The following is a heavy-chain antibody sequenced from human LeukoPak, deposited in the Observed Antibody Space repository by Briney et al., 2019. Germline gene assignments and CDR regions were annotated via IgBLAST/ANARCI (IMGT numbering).Heavy chain of an antibody. V-gene: IGHV3-7*02. Sequence: GGSLRLSCATSGFTFSNYNMHWVRQAPGKGLEWVANIKPDGTEKNYVDSVKGRFTISRDNAKNSLYLQMNSLRAEDTAVYYCASPRAVASRRPDYWGQGTLVTVSS. J-gene: IGHJ4*02. CDR1: GFTFSNYN. CDR3: ASPRAVASRRPDY. D-gene: IGHD3-10*01. CDR2: IKPDGTEK.